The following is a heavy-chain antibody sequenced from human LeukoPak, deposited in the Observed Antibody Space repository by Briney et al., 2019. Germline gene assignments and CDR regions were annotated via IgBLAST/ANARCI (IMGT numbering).Heavy chain of an antibody. V-gene: IGHV4-39*07. J-gene: IGHJ3*02. D-gene: IGHD2-2*02. CDR1: GGSISSSSYY. CDR2: IYYSGST. Sequence: SETLSLTCTVSGGSISSSSYYWGWIRQPPGKGLEWIGSIYYSGSTYYNPSLKSRVTISVDTSKNQFSLKLSSVTAADTAVYYCAREVVVVPAAINAFDIWGQGTMVTVSS. CDR3: AREVVVVPAAINAFDI.